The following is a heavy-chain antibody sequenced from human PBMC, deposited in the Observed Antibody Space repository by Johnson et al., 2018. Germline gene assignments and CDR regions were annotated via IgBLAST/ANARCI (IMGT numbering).Heavy chain of an antibody. Sequence: VQLLETGGGLVQPGGSLRLSCAASGFTFSSYWMSWVRQAPGKGLEWVANIKQDGSEKYYVDSVKGRFTISRDNAKNSLYLQMNSLRAGDTAVDYCASLLRYCGGDCVHDAFDIWGQGTMVTVSS. V-gene: IGHV3-7*01. J-gene: IGHJ3*02. CDR2: IKQDGSEK. D-gene: IGHD2-21*02. CDR1: GFTFSSYW. CDR3: ASLLRYCGGDCVHDAFDI.